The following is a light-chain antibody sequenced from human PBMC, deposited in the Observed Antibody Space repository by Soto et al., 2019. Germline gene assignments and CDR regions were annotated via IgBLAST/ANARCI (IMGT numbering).Light chain of an antibody. CDR3: QQYNSYSS. V-gene: IGKV1-5*01. CDR2: DAS. Sequence: DIQMTQSPSTLSASVGHRVTITCRASQSISSWLAWYQQKPGKAPKLLIYDASSLESGVPSRFSGSGSGTEFTLTISRLQPDDFATYYCQQYNSYSSFGPGTKVDIK. CDR1: QSISSW. J-gene: IGKJ3*01.